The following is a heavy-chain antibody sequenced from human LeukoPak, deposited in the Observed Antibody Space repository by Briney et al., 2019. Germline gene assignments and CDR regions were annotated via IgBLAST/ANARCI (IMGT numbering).Heavy chain of an antibody. CDR3: AKDHSTDWYDWSY. Sequence: SGGSLRLSCAASGFTLSNYAMSWVRQAPGKGLEWVSVISGSGGSTYYADFVKGRFTISRDNSKNTLYLQMNTVRAEDTAVYYCAKDHSTDWYDWSYWGQGTLVTVSS. CDR2: ISGSGGST. V-gene: IGHV3-23*01. CDR1: GFTLSNYA. D-gene: IGHD6-19*01. J-gene: IGHJ4*02.